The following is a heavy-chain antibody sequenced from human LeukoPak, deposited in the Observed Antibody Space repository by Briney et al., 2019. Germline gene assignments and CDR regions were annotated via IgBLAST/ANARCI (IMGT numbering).Heavy chain of an antibody. D-gene: IGHD2-2*01. CDR1: GFTVSSNY. CDR3: ARDVAQYQLQSRRYYYYGMDV. J-gene: IGHJ6*02. CDR2: IYSGGST. V-gene: IGHV3-66*01. Sequence: GGSLRLSCAASGFTVSSNYMSWVRQAPGKGLEWVSVIYSGGSTYYADSVKGRFTISRDNSKNTLYLQMNSLRAEDTAVYYCARDVAQYQLQSRRYYYYGMDVWGQGTTVTVSS.